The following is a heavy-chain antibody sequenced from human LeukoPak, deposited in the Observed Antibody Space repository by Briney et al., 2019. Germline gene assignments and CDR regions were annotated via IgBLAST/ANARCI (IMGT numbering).Heavy chain of an antibody. J-gene: IGHJ4*02. CDR2: ISWSSGSI. CDR3: AKDGAAELSADFDH. CDR1: GFTFDDYP. D-gene: IGHD1-7*01. V-gene: IGHV3-9*01. Sequence: GVSLTLSCAASGFTFDDYPRLWLPQAPGKDLEWVSGISWSSGSIGYAYSVKGRFTISRDNAKNSLYLQIKSLRAEDTPLYSSAKDGAAELSADFDHWGQGNLVTVSS.